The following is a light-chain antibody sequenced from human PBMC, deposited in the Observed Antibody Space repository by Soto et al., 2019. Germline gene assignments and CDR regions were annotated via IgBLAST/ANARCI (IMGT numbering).Light chain of an antibody. CDR3: QKRSNLQFT. Sequence: EIVLTQSPATLSFSPGERATLSCRARHSISSYLAWYQQKPGQAPRLLIYDASNRATGIPARFSGSGSGTDFTLTISSLEPEDFAVYYCQKRSNLQFTVGPGTKVDIK. CDR1: HSISSY. CDR2: DAS. V-gene: IGKV3-11*01. J-gene: IGKJ3*01.